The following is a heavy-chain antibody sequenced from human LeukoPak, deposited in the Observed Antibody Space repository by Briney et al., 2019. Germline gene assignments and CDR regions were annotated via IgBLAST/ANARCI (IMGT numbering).Heavy chain of an antibody. CDR2: IYYSGST. J-gene: IGHJ3*02. CDR1: GGSISSYY. D-gene: IGHD3-10*01. Sequence: SETLSLTCTVSGGSISSYYWSWIRQPPGKGLEWIGYIYYSGSTNYNPSLKSRVTISVDTSKNQFSLKLSSVTAADTAVYYCARDRYYYGSGSPGAFDIWGQGTMVTVSS. V-gene: IGHV4-59*01. CDR3: ARDRYYYGSGSPGAFDI.